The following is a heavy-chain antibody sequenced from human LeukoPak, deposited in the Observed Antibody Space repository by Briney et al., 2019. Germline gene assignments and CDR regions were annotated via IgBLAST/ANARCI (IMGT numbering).Heavy chain of an antibody. Sequence: ASVKVSCKASGYTFTGYYMRWVRQAPGQGLEWMGWINPNSGGTNYAQKFQGRVTMTRDTSISTAYMELSRLRSDDTAVYYCARGRLAAAGNNWFDPWGQGTLVTVSS. CDR3: ARGRLAAAGNNWFDP. D-gene: IGHD6-13*01. CDR1: GYTFTGYY. V-gene: IGHV1-2*02. CDR2: INPNSGGT. J-gene: IGHJ5*02.